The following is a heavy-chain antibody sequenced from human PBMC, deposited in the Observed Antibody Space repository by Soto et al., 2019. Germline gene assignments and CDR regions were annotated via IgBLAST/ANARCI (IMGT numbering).Heavy chain of an antibody. D-gene: IGHD3-22*01. CDR3: ARDPNHYDSSGYYLLYYFDY. CDR2: VSFDGSNK. CDR1: GFAFSHYA. Sequence: SLRLSCTASGFAFSHYAMLWVRQAPGKGLEWVALVSFDGSNKYYTDSVKGRFTISRDNSKNTLYLQMTSLRPEDAAVYYCARDPNHYDSSGYYLLYYFDYWGLGTLVTVSS. J-gene: IGHJ4*02. V-gene: IGHV3-30-3*01.